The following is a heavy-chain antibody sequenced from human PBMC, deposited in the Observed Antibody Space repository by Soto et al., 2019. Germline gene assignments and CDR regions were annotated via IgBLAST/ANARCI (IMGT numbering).Heavy chain of an antibody. CDR2: INPNSGGT. CDR3: ARGRGGMVGAVDAFDI. CDR1: GYTFTGYY. J-gene: IGHJ3*02. V-gene: IGHV1-2*04. D-gene: IGHD2-15*01. Sequence: ASVKVSCKASGYTFTGYYMHWVRQAPGQGLEWMGWINPNSGGTNYAQKFQGWVTMTRDTSISTAYMELSRLRSDDTAVYYCARGRGGMVGAVDAFDIWGQGTMVTVSS.